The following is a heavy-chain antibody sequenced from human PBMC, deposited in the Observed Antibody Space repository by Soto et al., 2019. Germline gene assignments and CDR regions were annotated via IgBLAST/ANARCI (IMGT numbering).Heavy chain of an antibody. J-gene: IGHJ4*02. CDR2: IIPIFGTA. CDR1: GGTFSSYA. Sequence: QVQLVQSGAEVKKPGSSVTVSCKASGGTFSSYAISWVRQAPGQGLEWVGGIIPIFGTANYGQKFQGRVTITADESTSTAYSELSSLRSEDTSVYCCARTCRYYYDSNGYYYVGFDYWGQRNLVTVSS. V-gene: IGHV1-69*01. D-gene: IGHD3-22*01. CDR3: ARTCRYYYDSNGYYYVGFDY.